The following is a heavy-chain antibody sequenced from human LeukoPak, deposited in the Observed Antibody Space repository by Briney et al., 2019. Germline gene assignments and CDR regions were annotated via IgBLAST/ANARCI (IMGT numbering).Heavy chain of an antibody. CDR2: IYYSGST. J-gene: IGHJ3*02. Sequence: PSETLSLTCTVSGGSISSYYWSWIRQPPGKGLEWIGYIYYSGSTNYNPSLKSRVTISVDTSKNQFSLKLSSVTAADTAVYYCAREGVTPHAFDIWGQGTMVTVSS. D-gene: IGHD4-23*01. CDR3: AREGVTPHAFDI. CDR1: GGSISSYY. V-gene: IGHV4-59*12.